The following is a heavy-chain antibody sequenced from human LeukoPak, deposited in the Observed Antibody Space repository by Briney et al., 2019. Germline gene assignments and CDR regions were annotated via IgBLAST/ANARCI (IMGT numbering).Heavy chain of an antibody. Sequence: GGSLRLSCAASGFTFSDYYMSWIRQAPGKGLEWVSYISSSSSHTTYADSVEGRFTISRDNAKNSLSLQVNSLRADDTAVYYCARVGSIAAAGTPDYSGQGTLVTVSS. D-gene: IGHD6-13*01. V-gene: IGHV3-11*06. CDR2: ISSSSSHT. CDR1: GFTFSDYY. CDR3: ARVGSIAAAGTPDY. J-gene: IGHJ4*02.